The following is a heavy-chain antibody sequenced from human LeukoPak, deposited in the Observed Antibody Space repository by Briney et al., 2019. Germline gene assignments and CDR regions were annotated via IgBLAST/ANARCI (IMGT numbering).Heavy chain of an antibody. D-gene: IGHD5-12*01. Sequence: PSETLSLTCTVSGVSISSSYSCWGWIRQPPGMGLEWIGSIYYTGNTYYNASLKSQVSISIDTSKHQSPLTLSSVTAADTAVYYCARGGEVATIHPQGSWFDPWGQGTLVTVSS. CDR2: IYYTGNT. J-gene: IGHJ5*02. CDR3: ARGGEVATIHPQGSWFDP. V-gene: IGHV4-39*01. CDR1: GVSISSSYSC.